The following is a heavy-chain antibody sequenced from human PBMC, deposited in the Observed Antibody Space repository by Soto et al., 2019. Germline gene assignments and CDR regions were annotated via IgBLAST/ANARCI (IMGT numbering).Heavy chain of an antibody. CDR3: ARDLEGTESARGAFGV. CDR1: GGSIRNDNFY. CDR2: SSYSGFT. D-gene: IGHD3-3*01. V-gene: IGHV4-31*03. J-gene: IGHJ3*01. Sequence: QVKLQESGQRLVKPSQTLSPTCTVSGGSIRNDNFYWSYLRQRPGKGREGIGYSSYSGFTFYHPSLKSRVVLCVDPSNNQFSLILNSVTAADTAVYYCARDLEGTESARGAFGVWGRGTLVTVSS.